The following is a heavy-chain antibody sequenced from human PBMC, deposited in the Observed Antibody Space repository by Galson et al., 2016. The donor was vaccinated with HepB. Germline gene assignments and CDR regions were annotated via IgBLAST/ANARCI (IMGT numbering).Heavy chain of an antibody. CDR2: ISTNNGYA. D-gene: IGHD6-25*01. CDR3: ARNISGWTALFHP. V-gene: IGHV1-18*01. CDR1: GYTFTNYG. Sequence: SVKVSCKASGYTFTNYGISWVRQAPGQGLEWMGWISTNNGYAIYARKLQGRVTMTTDTSTTTVFMELRTLTSDDTAVYYCARNISGWTALFHPWGQGTLFTVSS. J-gene: IGHJ5*02.